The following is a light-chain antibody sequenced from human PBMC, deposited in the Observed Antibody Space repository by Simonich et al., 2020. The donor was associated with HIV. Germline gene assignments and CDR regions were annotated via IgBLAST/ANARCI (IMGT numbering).Light chain of an antibody. V-gene: IGKV1-13*02. CDR1: QGINSA. CDR2: DAS. CDR3: QQSYSTPLT. J-gene: IGKJ4*01. Sequence: AIQLTQSPSSLSASVGDRVTITCRASQGINSALAWYQQKPGKTPKLLIYDASSLESGVPSRFSGGGSGTDFTLTISSLQPEDFATYYCQQSYSTPLTFGGGTKVEIK.